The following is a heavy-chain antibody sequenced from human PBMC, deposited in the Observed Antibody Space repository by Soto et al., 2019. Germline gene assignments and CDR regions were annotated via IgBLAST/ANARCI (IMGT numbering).Heavy chain of an antibody. CDR3: ATSRGYSSSSDYYYYGMDV. V-gene: IGHV1-69*13. CDR1: GGTFSSYA. CDR2: IIPIFGTA. J-gene: IGHJ6*02. Sequence: GASVKVSCKASGGTFSSYAISWVRQAPGQGLEWMGGIIPIFGTANYAQKFQGRVTITADESTSTAYMELSSLRSEDTAVYYCATSRGYSSSSDYYYYGMDVWGQGTTVTV. D-gene: IGHD6-6*01.